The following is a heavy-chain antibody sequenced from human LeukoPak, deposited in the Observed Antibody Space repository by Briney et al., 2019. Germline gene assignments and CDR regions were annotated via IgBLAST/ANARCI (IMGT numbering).Heavy chain of an antibody. CDR1: GFTFGDYA. CDR3: TRSHSGDQLLFPDAFDI. D-gene: IGHD2-2*01. CDR2: IRSKAYGGTT. V-gene: IGHV3-49*04. J-gene: IGHJ3*02. Sequence: GGSLRLSCTASGFTFGDYAMSWVRQAPGKGLEWVGFIRSKAYGGTTEYAASVKGRFTISRDDSKSIAYLRMNSLKTEDTAVYYCTRSHSGDQLLFPDAFDIWGQGTMVTVSS.